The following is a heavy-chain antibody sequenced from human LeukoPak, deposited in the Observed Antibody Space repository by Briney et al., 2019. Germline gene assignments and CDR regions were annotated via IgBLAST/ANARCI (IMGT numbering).Heavy chain of an antibody. J-gene: IGHJ4*02. CDR2: TYFRSKWYN. CDR1: GDSVSSNSVA. Sequence: SRTLSLTCAISGDSVSSNSVAWNWIRQSPSRGLEWLGRTYFRSKWYNDYAVSVKSRITINPDTSKNQFSLQLNSVTPEDTAVYYCARDPDGSGWNYFDYWGQGTLVTVSS. V-gene: IGHV6-1*01. CDR3: ARDPDGSGWNYFDY. D-gene: IGHD6-19*01.